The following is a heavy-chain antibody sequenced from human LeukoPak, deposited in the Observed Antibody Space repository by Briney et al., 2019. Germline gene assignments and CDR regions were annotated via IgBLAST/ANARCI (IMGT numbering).Heavy chain of an antibody. CDR2: INPYHGDT. Sequence: GPSVKVSFKASGYTFTTYGISWVRHSPGQGLELKVSINPYHGDTNYAEKLQGRVTMTTDTSTSTAYMELRSLRSDDTAVYYCARVMHWDTVMARGRGMDVWGQGTTVTVSS. D-gene: IGHD5-18*01. V-gene: IGHV1-18*01. J-gene: IGHJ6*02. CDR3: ARVMHWDTVMARGRGMDV. CDR1: GYTFTTYG.